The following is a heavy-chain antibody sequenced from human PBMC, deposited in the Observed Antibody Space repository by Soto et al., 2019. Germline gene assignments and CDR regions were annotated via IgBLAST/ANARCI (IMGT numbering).Heavy chain of an antibody. D-gene: IGHD3-10*01. CDR3: ARDQNGSGNYYTRYFDY. CDR1: GGSLNSRYW. V-gene: IGHV4-4*02. Sequence: PSETLSLTCAVSGGSLNSRYWWSWVRPSPGKGLEWIGEIYHSGSTNYNPSLKSRVTISVDKSKNQFSLNLSFVTAADTAVYYCARDQNGSGNYYTRYFDYWGQGTLVTISS. J-gene: IGHJ4*02. CDR2: IYHSGST.